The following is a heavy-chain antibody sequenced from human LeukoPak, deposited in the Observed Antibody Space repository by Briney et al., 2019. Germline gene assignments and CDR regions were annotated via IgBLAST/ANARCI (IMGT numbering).Heavy chain of an antibody. Sequence: PSQTLSLTCTVSGGSISSGGYYWSWIRQHPGKGLEWIGYIYYSGSTYYNPSLKSRVTISVDTSKSQFSLKLSSVTAADTAVYYCARDSPQMGRYGMDVWGQGTTVTVSS. V-gene: IGHV4-31*03. D-gene: IGHD2-8*01. CDR1: GGSISSGGYY. CDR2: IYYSGST. J-gene: IGHJ6*02. CDR3: ARDSPQMGRYGMDV.